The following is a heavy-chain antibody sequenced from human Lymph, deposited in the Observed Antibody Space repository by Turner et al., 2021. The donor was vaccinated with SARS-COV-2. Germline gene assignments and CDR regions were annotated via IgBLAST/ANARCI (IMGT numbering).Heavy chain of an antibody. CDR2: IKQDGSEK. V-gene: IGHV3-7*03. J-gene: IGHJ6*02. CDR1: AFTSSGYW. D-gene: IGHD3-3*01. CDR3: ARVGVRFEWSDGYHYYYAMDV. Sequence: EVQLVESAGGLVQPGGSLRLSCAAAAFTSSGYWMSWVRQAPGKGLEWVANIKQDGSEKYYVDSEKGRFTISRDNAKNSLYLQMNSLRADDTAVYFCARVGVRFEWSDGYHYYYAMDVWGQGTTVTVSS.